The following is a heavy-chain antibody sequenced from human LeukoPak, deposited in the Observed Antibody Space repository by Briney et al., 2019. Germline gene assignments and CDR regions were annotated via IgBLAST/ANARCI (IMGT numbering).Heavy chain of an antibody. CDR1: GFMLSSYW. Sequence: GGSLRLSCAASGFMLSSYWMSWVRQAPGKGLEWVANIKQDGSEKYYVDSVKGRFTISRDNSKNTLYLQMNSLRAEDTAVYYCAELGITMIGGVWGKGTTVTISS. V-gene: IGHV3-7*01. D-gene: IGHD3-10*02. CDR2: IKQDGSEK. CDR3: AELGITMIGGV. J-gene: IGHJ6*04.